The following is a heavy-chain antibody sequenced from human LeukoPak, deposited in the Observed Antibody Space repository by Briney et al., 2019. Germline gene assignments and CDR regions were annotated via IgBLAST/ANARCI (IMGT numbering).Heavy chain of an antibody. J-gene: IGHJ3*02. CDR1: GFTFSSYA. CDR3: ARDRGYSGYDYASDI. Sequence: GGSLRLSCAASGFTFSSYAMHWVRQAPGKGLEWVAVISYDGSNKYYADSVKGRFTISRDNSKNTLYLQMNSLRAEDTAVYYCARDRGYSGYDYASDIWGQGTMVTVSS. CDR2: ISYDGSNK. V-gene: IGHV3-30-3*01. D-gene: IGHD5-12*01.